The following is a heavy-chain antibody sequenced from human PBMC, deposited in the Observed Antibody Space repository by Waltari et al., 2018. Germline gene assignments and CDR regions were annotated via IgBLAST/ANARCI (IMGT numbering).Heavy chain of an antibody. Sequence: QVQLVQSGAEVKKPGAAATVSCKASEDTFNGYYIQWVRQAPGQGLEWMGWINPNSGDKNYGAKFRGRVTMTRDTSIHTAYMELSRLRSDDTAIYFCARAIGWEQIDYWGQGTLVTVSS. J-gene: IGHJ4*02. D-gene: IGHD1-26*01. CDR3: ARAIGWEQIDY. CDR1: EDTFNGYY. V-gene: IGHV1-2*02. CDR2: INPNSGDK.